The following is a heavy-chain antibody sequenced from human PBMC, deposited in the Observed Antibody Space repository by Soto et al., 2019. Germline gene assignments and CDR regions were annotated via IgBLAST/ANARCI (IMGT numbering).Heavy chain of an antibody. CDR1: DSIRDFH. V-gene: IGHV4-59*01. CDR3: AALCHTSPFFPY. Sequence: SETLSLTCTDSDSIRDFHWAWIRQPPGKGLEWVGHMFYSGTTTYNPSLESRITTSIDTSKNQFSLRLSSVTAADTAVNYCAALCHTSPFFPYWGRGTLVT. CDR2: MFYSGTT. J-gene: IGHJ4*02.